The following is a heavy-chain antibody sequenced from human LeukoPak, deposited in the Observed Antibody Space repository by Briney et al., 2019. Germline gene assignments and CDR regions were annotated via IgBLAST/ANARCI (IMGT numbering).Heavy chain of an antibody. D-gene: IGHD6-13*01. J-gene: IGHJ5*02. Sequence: SVKVSCKASGGTFSSYAISWVRQAPGQGLEWMGRIIPILGIANYAQKFQGRGTITADKSTSTAYMELSSLRSEDTAVYYCARSRILYSSSWQTWFDAGAREPWSPSPQ. V-gene: IGHV1-69*04. CDR3: ARSRILYSSSWQTWFDA. CDR2: IIPILGIA. CDR1: GGTFSSYA.